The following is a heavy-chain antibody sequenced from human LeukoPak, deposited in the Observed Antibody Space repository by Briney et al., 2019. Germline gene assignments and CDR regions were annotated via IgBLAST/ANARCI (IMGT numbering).Heavy chain of an antibody. CDR3: ARHTSMVRGVMKYYFDY. D-gene: IGHD3-10*01. V-gene: IGHV4-39*01. Sequence: PSETLSLTCTVSGXSISSSSDYWVWMRQPPGKGLEWIGSIYYSGSTYYNPSLKSRVTISVDTSKNQFSLRLNSVTTADTAVYYCARHTSMVRGVMKYYFDYWGQGTLATVSS. CDR1: GXSISSSSDY. J-gene: IGHJ4*02. CDR2: IYYSGST.